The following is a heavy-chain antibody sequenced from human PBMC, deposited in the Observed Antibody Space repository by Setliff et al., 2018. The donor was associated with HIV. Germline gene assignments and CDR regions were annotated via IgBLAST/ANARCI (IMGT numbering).Heavy chain of an antibody. V-gene: IGHV4-4*09. CDR2: INSSGRT. CDR1: GDSISSFY. J-gene: IGHJ5*02. D-gene: IGHD3-10*01. Sequence: PSETLSLTCTVSGDSISSFYWSWIRQPPGKGPEWIGYINSSGRTNYNPSLKGRVTISLDTSKNRFSLKLNSVTAADTAVYYCARRFGEVYDWIDPWGQGTLVTVSS. CDR3: ARRFGEVYDWIDP.